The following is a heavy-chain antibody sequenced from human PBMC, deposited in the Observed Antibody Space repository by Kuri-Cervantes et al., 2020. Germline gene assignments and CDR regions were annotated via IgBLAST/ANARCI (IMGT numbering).Heavy chain of an antibody. CDR1: GFTVSNYR. Sequence: GESLKISCAASGFTVSNYRMNWVRQAPGKGLEWVSSISGPSDYIYHADSVRGRFTISRDNAKNSLYLQMNSLRSDDTAVYYCARDFPPRDSSGYYYVQGAFDIWGQGTMVTVSS. V-gene: IGHV3-21*04. J-gene: IGHJ3*02. CDR2: ISGPSDYI. CDR3: ARDFPPRDSSGYYYVQGAFDI. D-gene: IGHD3-22*01.